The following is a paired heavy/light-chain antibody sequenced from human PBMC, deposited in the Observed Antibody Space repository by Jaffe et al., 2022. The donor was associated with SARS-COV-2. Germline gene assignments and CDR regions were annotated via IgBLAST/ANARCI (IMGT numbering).Heavy chain of an antibody. Sequence: EVQLLESGGDLVQPGGSLRLSCAVSGFTFTIHWMRWVRQAPGKGLECVASMNYDGSTKDYVDSVKGRFTISRDNAKNSLYLQMNSLRAEDTAVYYCVGGDSWGQGTLVTVSS. CDR2: MNYDGSTK. D-gene: IGHD3-16*01. V-gene: IGHV3-7*03. J-gene: IGHJ4*02. CDR1: GFTFTIHW. CDR3: VGGDS.
Light chain of an antibody. Sequence: DIVMTQTPLSSPVTLGQPASISCRSSQSLVHSDGNTYLSWLHQRPGQPPRLLIYEVSNRFSGVPDRFSGGGAGTDFTLKINRVEAEDVGVYYCMQATQFLTFGQGTTVEIK. CDR2: EVS. CDR3: MQATQFLT. J-gene: IGKJ1*01. CDR1: QSLVHSDGNTY. V-gene: IGKV2-24*01.